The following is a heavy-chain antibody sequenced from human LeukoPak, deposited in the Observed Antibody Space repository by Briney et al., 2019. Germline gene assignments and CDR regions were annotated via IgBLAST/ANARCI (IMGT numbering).Heavy chain of an antibody. J-gene: IGHJ3*02. CDR3: ATRIYSSGWYRVFDI. CDR2: IYYSGST. CDR1: GGSISSSSYY. V-gene: IGHV4-39*01. D-gene: IGHD6-19*01. Sequence: SETLSLTCTVSGGSISSSSYYWGWIRQPPGKGLEWIGSIYYSGSTYYNPSLKSRVTISVDTSKNQFSLKLSSVTAADTAVYYCATRIYSSGWYRVFDIWGQGTMATVSS.